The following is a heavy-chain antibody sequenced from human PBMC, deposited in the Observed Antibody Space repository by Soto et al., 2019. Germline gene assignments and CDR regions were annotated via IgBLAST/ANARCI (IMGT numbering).Heavy chain of an antibody. CDR2: MNPNSGNT. V-gene: IGHV1-8*01. J-gene: IGHJ5*02. D-gene: IGHD6-13*01. CDR1: GYTFTSYD. CDR3: ARKRRDSSSGYNWFDP. Sequence: QVQLVQSGAEVKKPGASVKVSCKASGYTFTSYDINWVRQATGQGLEWMGWMNPNSGNTGSAQKFQGRVTMTRNTSITTAYMELSSLRSEDTAVYYCARKRRDSSSGYNWFDPWGQGTLVTVSS.